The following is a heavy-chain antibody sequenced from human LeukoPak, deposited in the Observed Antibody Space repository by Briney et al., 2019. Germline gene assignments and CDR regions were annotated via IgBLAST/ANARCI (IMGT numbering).Heavy chain of an antibody. Sequence: ASVKVSCKASGGTFTSYGISWVRQAPGQGLEWMGWISAYNGNTNYAQKLQGRVTMTTDTSTSTAYMELSSLISDDTAVYYCASQNMEWELLAFDYWGQGTLVTVSS. CDR1: GGTFTSYG. V-gene: IGHV1-18*01. D-gene: IGHD1-26*01. CDR3: ASQNMEWELLAFDY. CDR2: ISAYNGNT. J-gene: IGHJ4*02.